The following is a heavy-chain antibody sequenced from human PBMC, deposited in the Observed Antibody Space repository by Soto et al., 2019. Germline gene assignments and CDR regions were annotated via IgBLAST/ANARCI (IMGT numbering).Heavy chain of an antibody. J-gene: IGHJ4*02. CDR3: AKEGLLWFGELHY. Sequence: PGGSLRLSCAASGFTFSSYGMHWVRQAPGKGLEWVAVISYDGSNKYYADSVKGRFTISRDNSKNTLYLQMNSLRAEDTAVYYCAKEGLLWFGELHYWGQGTLVTVSS. D-gene: IGHD3-10*01. CDR1: GFTFSSYG. V-gene: IGHV3-30*18. CDR2: ISYDGSNK.